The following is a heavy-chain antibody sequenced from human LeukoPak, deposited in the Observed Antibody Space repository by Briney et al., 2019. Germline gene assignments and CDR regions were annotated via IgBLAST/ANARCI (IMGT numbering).Heavy chain of an antibody. D-gene: IGHD3-3*01. Sequence: SETLSLTCTVSGGSISNSSYYWGWIRQPPGKGLEWIGSIYYSGSTYYNPSLKSRVTISVDTSKNQFSLKLSSVTAADTAVYYCARITIFGGNYFDYWGQGTLVTVSS. V-gene: IGHV4-39*01. CDR1: GGSISNSSYY. J-gene: IGHJ4*02. CDR2: IYYSGST. CDR3: ARITIFGGNYFDY.